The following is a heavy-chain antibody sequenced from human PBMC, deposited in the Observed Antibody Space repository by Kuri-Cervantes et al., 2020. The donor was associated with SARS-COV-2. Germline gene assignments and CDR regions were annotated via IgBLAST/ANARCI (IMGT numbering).Heavy chain of an antibody. CDR3: ARSRGYCSSTSCFYYYGMDV. V-gene: IGHV4-39*01. CDR2: IYYSGST. J-gene: IGHJ6*02. CDR1: GGSISSYY. Sequence: SETLSLTCTVSGGSISSYYWGWIRQPPGKGLEWIGSIYYSGSTYYNPSLKSRVTISVDTSKNQFSLKLGSVTAADAAVYYCARSRGYCSSTSCFYYYGMDVWGQGTTVTVSS. D-gene: IGHD2-2*01.